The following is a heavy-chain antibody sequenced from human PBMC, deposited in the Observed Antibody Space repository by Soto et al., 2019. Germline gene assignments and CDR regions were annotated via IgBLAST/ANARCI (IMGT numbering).Heavy chain of an antibody. CDR1: GGSISSGDYY. Sequence: SETLSLTCTVSGGSISSGDYYWSWSRQPPGKGLEWIGYIFYSGSTYYNPSLKSRVTISVDTSKNQFSLKLSSVTAADTAVYYCARTTGVGSSWPYYFDYWGQGTVVTV. CDR3: ARTTGVGSSWPYYFDY. D-gene: IGHD6-13*01. CDR2: IFYSGST. J-gene: IGHJ4*02. V-gene: IGHV4-30-4*01.